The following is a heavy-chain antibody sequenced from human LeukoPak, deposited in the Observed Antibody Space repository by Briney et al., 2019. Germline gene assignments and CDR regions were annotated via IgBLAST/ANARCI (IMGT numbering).Heavy chain of an antibody. D-gene: IGHD2/OR15-2a*01. CDR3: ARSVIVADTTRGFDY. Sequence: GGSLRLSCAAPGFTFSTYSMNWVRQAPGKGLEWVSIISGTSSHIFDADSVKGRFTISRDNAKNSLYLQMNSLRVEDTAVYYCARSVIVADTTRGFDYWGQGILVTVSS. CDR1: GFTFSTYS. CDR2: ISGTSSHI. V-gene: IGHV3-21*01. J-gene: IGHJ4*02.